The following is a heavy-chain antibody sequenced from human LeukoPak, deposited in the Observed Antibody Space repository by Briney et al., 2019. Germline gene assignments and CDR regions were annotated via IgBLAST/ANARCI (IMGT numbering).Heavy chain of an antibody. CDR1: GGSFSGYY. J-gene: IGHJ6*02. CDR2: INHSGST. D-gene: IGHD2-8*01. CDR3: ARGGVMVAGTPYYYNGMDV. Sequence: SETLSLTCAVYGGSFSGYYWSWIRQPPGKGLEWIGEINHSGSTNYNPSLKSRVTISVDTSKNQFSLKLSSVTAADTAVYYCARGGVMVAGTPYYYNGMDVWGQGTTVTVSS. V-gene: IGHV4-34*01.